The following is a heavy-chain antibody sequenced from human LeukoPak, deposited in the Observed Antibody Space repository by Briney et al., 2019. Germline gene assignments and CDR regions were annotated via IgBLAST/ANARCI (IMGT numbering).Heavy chain of an antibody. CDR2: INPSGGST. V-gene: IGHV1-46*01. D-gene: IGHD5-12*01. J-gene: IGHJ6*02. CDR3: ARDQDIVATIYYYYGMDV. Sequence: KGSGYGLSVYYVGCGRKNNGQGLEWMGIINPSGGSTSYAQKFQGRVTMTRDTSTSTVYMELSSLRSEDTAVYYCARDQDIVATIYYYYGMDVWGQGTTVTVSS. CDR1: GYGLSVYY.